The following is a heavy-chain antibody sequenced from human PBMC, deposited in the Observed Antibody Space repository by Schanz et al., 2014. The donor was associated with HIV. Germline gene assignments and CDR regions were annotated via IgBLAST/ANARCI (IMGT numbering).Heavy chain of an antibody. CDR3: ARDDCSGGSCYSNYYYGMDV. CDR2: IWYDGSNK. V-gene: IGHV3-33*01. Sequence: QVQLVESGGGVVQPGRSLRLSCAASGITFSTSGMHWVRQAPGKGLEWVAVIWYDGSNKYYADSVKGRFTISRDNSKNTLYLQMNSLRTEDTAMYYCARDDCSGGSCYSNYYYGMDVWGQGTTVTVSS. D-gene: IGHD2-15*01. J-gene: IGHJ6*02. CDR1: GITFSTSG.